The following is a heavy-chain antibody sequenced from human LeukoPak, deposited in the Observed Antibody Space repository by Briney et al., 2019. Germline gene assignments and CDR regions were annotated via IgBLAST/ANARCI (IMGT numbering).Heavy chain of an antibody. V-gene: IGHV4-4*02. CDR3: ARDKYYFNISGPQTQGRDNWFDP. CDR2: IYHSGST. Sequence: PSETLSLTCAVSGGSIRSSNWWSWVRQPPGKGLEWIGEIYHSGSTNYNPSLKSRVTISADKSKNQFSLRLSSVTAADTAVYFCARDKYYFNISGPQTQGRDNWFDPWGQGTLVTVSS. J-gene: IGHJ5*02. D-gene: IGHD3-22*01. CDR1: GGSIRSSNW.